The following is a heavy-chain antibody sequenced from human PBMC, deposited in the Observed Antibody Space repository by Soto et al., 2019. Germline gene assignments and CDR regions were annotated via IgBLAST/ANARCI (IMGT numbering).Heavy chain of an antibody. Sequence: PSGNLSPTCPFSGCSLSPYYWGWVRQPPGKGLEWIGYIYYSGSTNYNPSLKSRVTISVDTSKNRFPLKLSSVTAADTAVYYCAGMTTVTTVDYWGQGTLVTVS. J-gene: IGHJ4*02. CDR2: IYYSGST. V-gene: IGHV4-59*08. CDR3: AGMTTVTTVDY. D-gene: IGHD4-4*01. CDR1: GCSLSPYY.